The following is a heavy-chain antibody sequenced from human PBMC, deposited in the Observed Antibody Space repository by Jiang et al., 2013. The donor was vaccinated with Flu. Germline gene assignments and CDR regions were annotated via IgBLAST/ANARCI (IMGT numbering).Heavy chain of an antibody. D-gene: IGHD4-11*01. CDR3: ARGTVTTRPGYYYYMDV. V-gene: IGHV4-59*01. Sequence: LLKPSETLSLTCTMSGGSISRYYWSWIRQPPGKGLQWIGYIYDTGRTDYSPSLKSRVTMSVDTSKNQFSLKVSSVTAADTAVYYCARGTVTTRPGYYYYMDVWGKGTTVTVSS. CDR1: GGSISRYY. J-gene: IGHJ6*03. CDR2: IYDTGRT.